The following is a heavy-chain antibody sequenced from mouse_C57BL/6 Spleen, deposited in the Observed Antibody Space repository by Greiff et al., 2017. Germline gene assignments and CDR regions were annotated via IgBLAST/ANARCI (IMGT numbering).Heavy chain of an antibody. Sequence: EVKLVESGPELVKPGASVKMSCKASGYTFTDYNMHWVKQSHGKSLEWIGYINPNNGGTSYNQKFKGKATLTVNKASSTAYMELRSLTSEDSAVYYCARRLLSRGYYAMDYWGQGTSVTVSS. V-gene: IGHV1-22*01. CDR3: ARRLLSRGYYAMDY. CDR1: GYTFTDYN. J-gene: IGHJ4*01. CDR2: INPNNGGT.